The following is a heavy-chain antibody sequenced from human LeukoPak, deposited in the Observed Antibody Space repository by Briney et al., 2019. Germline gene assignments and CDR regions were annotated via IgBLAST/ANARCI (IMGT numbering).Heavy chain of an antibody. D-gene: IGHD5-24*01. CDR2: ISSSSSYI. Sequence: GGSLRLSCAASAFTFSSYGMHWVRQAPGKGLEWVSSISSSSSYIYYADSVKGRFTISRDNAKNSLYLQMNSLRAEDTAVYYCASRSRDGYNYFDYWGQGTLVTVSS. CDR1: AFTFSSYG. CDR3: ASRSRDGYNYFDY. V-gene: IGHV3-21*01. J-gene: IGHJ4*02.